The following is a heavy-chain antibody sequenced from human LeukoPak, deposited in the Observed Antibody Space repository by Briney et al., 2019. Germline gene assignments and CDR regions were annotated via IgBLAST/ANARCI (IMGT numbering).Heavy chain of an antibody. D-gene: IGHD4-11*01. CDR2: ITSSSGFT. Sequence: PGGSLRLSCAASGFTFSTYTMSWVRQAPGKGLEWVSSITSSSGFTYYADSVKGRFTISRDNAKNLLYLQMNSLRVEDTAVYHCARSVGSYYGDFWGQGTLVTVSS. V-gene: IGHV3-21*06. J-gene: IGHJ4*02. CDR1: GFTFSTYT. CDR3: ARSVGSYYGDF.